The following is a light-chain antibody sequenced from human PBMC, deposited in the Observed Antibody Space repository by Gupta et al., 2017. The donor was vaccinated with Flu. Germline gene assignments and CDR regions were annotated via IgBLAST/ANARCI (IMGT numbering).Light chain of an antibody. CDR1: ALPKEY. J-gene: IGLJ1*01. V-gene: IGLV3-25*02. CDR3: QSTDNRGPDHYV. CDR2: KDS. Sequence: SSELTQPPSVSVSPGQTARITCSGDALPKEYAYWYQQKSGQAPVLVIYKDSERPSGSPERVSGSTSGTTGTVTISGVQAEEEADYYCQSTDNRGPDHYVFGAGTKVTVL.